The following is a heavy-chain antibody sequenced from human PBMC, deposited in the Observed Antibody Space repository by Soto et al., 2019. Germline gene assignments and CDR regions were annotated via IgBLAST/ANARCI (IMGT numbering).Heavy chain of an antibody. J-gene: IGHJ6*02. Sequence: QITLKESGPTLVKPTQTLTLTCTFSGFSLSTSGVGVGWIRQPPGKALEWLALIYWDDGKRYSPSLKSRLTITKDTSKNQVVLTMTNMDPADTATYYCAHARHPYNYYGMDVWCQGTTVTVSS. CDR1: GFSLSTSGVG. CDR3: AHARHPYNYYGMDV. CDR2: IYWDDGK. V-gene: IGHV2-5*02.